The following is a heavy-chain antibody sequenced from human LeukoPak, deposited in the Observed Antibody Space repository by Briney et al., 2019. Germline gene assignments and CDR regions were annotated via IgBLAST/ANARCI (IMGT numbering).Heavy chain of an antibody. D-gene: IGHD3-22*01. CDR1: GGSISSYY. V-gene: IGHV4-59*01. CDR2: IYYSGST. Sequence: SETLSLTCTVSGGSISSYYWSWIRQPPGKGLEWIGYIYYSGSTNYNPSLKSRVTISVDTSKNQFSLKLSSVTAADTAVYYCARTPYYYDSSGSNWFDPWGQGTLVTVSS. J-gene: IGHJ5*02. CDR3: ARTPYYYDSSGSNWFDP.